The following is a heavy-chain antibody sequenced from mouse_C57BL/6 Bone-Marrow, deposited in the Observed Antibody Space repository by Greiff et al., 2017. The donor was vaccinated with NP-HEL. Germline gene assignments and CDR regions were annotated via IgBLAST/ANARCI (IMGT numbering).Heavy chain of an antibody. V-gene: IGHV1-81*01. Sequence: VKLMESGAELARPGASVKLSCKASGYTFTSYGISWVKQRTGQGLEWIGEIYPRSGNTYYNEKFKGKATLTADKSSSTAYMELRSLTSEDSAVYFCARATVVARRLAYWGQGTLVTVSA. D-gene: IGHD1-1*01. CDR1: GYTFTSYG. CDR2: IYPRSGNT. CDR3: ARATVVARRLAY. J-gene: IGHJ3*01.